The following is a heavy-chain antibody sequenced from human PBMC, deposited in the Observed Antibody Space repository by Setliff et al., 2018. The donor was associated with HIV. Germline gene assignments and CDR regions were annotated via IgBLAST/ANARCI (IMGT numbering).Heavy chain of an antibody. J-gene: IGHJ4*02. CDR2: MNPNSGRA. D-gene: IGHD2-2*02. Sequence: ASVKVSCKASGYTFTNYDINWVRQSPGQGLEWLGWMNPNSGRAGSAQMFQGRLTMTRDTSTSTAYMELSSLRSEDTAVYYCARDRRPAGINYGYGYLDDWGQGTLVTVSS. V-gene: IGHV1-8*02. CDR1: GYTFTNYD. CDR3: ARDRRPAGINYGYGYLDD.